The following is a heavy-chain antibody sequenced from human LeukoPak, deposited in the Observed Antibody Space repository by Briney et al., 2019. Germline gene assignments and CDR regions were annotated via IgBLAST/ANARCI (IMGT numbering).Heavy chain of an antibody. D-gene: IGHD1-14*01. J-gene: IGHJ6*02. CDR2: IYGGTST. CDR3: ASRYEGASYYYYGMDV. V-gene: IGHV3-66*01. CDR1: GFTVSSTY. Sequence: PGGSLRLSCAGSGFTVSSTYMSWVRQAPGKGLEWVPVIYGGTSTYYADSVKGRFTISRDDSRNTLYLQMSSLRAEDTAVYYCASRYEGASYYYYGMDVWGQGTTVTVSS.